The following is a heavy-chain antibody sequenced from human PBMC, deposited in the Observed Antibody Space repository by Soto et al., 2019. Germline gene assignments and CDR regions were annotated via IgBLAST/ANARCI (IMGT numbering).Heavy chain of an antibody. CDR1: GCTFSAYS. J-gene: IGHJ4*02. CDR2: INSGGTTK. Sequence: GGSLRLSCAASGCTFSAYSMNWVRQAPGKGLEWVSYINSGGTTKYYAGSVKGRFTISRDNAQNSLYLQMNSLRAEDTAIYYCARMSSSVSPGCWGQGTVVTVSS. CDR3: ARMSSSVSPGC. V-gene: IGHV3-48*01. D-gene: IGHD2-2*01.